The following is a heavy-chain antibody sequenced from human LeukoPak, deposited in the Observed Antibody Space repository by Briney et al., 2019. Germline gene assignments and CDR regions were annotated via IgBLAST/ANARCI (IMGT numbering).Heavy chain of an antibody. J-gene: IGHJ4*02. Sequence: GGSLRLSCAASGFTFSSYAMHWVRQAPGKGLEWVAVISYDGSNKYYADSVKGRFTISRDNSKNTLYLQMNSLRAEDTAVYYCARDPRNGYSSSWYYFDYWGQGTLVTVSS. D-gene: IGHD6-13*01. CDR1: GFTFSSYA. CDR2: ISYDGSNK. V-gene: IGHV3-30*04. CDR3: ARDPRNGYSSSWYYFDY.